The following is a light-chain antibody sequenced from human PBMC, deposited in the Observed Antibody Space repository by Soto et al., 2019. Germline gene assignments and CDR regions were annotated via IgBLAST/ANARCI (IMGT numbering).Light chain of an antibody. CDR2: EVS. V-gene: IGLV2-14*01. CDR1: SSDVGGSNY. Sequence: QSALIQPASVSGSPGQSITISCTGTSSDVGGSNYVSWYQHHPHRAPKLLIYEVSYRPSGVSNRFSGSKSGNTASLTISGLQAEDEADYYCSSYTSSNTLEVFGFGNKVTVL. CDR3: SSYTSSNTLEV. J-gene: IGLJ1*01.